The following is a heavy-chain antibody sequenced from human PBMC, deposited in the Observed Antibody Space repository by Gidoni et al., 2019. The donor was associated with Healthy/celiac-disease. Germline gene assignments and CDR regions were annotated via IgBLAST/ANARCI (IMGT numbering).Heavy chain of an antibody. CDR2: ISGSGGST. V-gene: IGHV3-23*01. J-gene: IGHJ4*02. Sequence: EVQLLESGGGLVQPGGSLRLSCAASGFTFRSYAMSWVRQAPGKGLEWVSAISGSGGSTYYADSVKGRFTISRDNSKNTLYLQMNSLRAEDTAVYYCAKVGIGSRQLVSIFDYWGQGTLVTVSS. CDR3: AKVGIGSRQLVSIFDY. D-gene: IGHD6-13*01. CDR1: GFTFRSYA.